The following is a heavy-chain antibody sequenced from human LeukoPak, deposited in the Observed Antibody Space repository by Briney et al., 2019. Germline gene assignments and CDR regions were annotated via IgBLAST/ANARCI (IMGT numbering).Heavy chain of an antibody. Sequence: GGSLRLSCAASGFTFSRYALHWVRQAPGKGLEYVSSISTNGGSTYYANSVKGRFTISRDNSKNTLFLQLGSLRAEDTAVYYCAKVTSGYDTRDYWGQGTLVTVSS. CDR3: AKVTSGYDTRDY. CDR2: ISTNGGST. J-gene: IGHJ4*02. CDR1: GFTFSRYA. D-gene: IGHD5-12*01. V-gene: IGHV3-64*01.